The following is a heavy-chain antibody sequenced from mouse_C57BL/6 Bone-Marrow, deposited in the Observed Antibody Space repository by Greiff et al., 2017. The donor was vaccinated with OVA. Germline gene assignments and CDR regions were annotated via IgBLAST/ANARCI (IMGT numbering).Heavy chain of an antibody. V-gene: IGHV1-75*01. Sequence: VQRVESGPELVKPGASVKISCKASGYTFTDYYINWVKQRPGQGLEWIGWIFPGSGSTYYNEKFKGKATLTVDKSSSTAYMQLSSLTSEDSAVYYCAISRDYDAMDYWGQGTSVTVSS. CDR3: AISRDYDAMDY. CDR2: IFPGSGST. J-gene: IGHJ4*01. CDR1: GYTFTDYY.